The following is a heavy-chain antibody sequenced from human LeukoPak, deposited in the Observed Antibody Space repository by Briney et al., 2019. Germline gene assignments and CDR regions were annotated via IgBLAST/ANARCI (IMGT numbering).Heavy chain of an antibody. V-gene: IGHV3-48*04. CDR1: GFTFSSYS. CDR3: ARAGGYYYDSSGYYYDFSFFDY. J-gene: IGHJ4*02. Sequence: GRSLRLSCAASGFTFSSYSMNWVRQAPGKGLEWVSYISSSSSTIYYADSVKGRFTISRDNAKNSLYLQMNSLRAEDTAVYYCARAGGYYYDSSGYYYDFSFFDYWGQGTLVTVSS. CDR2: ISSSSSTI. D-gene: IGHD3-22*01.